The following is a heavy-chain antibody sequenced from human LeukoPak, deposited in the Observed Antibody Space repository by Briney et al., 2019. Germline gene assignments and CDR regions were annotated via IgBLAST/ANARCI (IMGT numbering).Heavy chain of an antibody. J-gene: IGHJ6*03. V-gene: IGHV1-69*04. CDR3: AREGPPHYYYYYMDV. Sequence: GVSVKVSCKASGGTFSSYAISWVRQAPGQGLEWMGRIIPILGIANYAQKFQGRVTITADKSTSTAYMELSSLRSEDTAVYYCAREGPPHYYYYYMDVWGKGTTVTVSS. CDR2: IIPILGIA. CDR1: GGTFSSYA.